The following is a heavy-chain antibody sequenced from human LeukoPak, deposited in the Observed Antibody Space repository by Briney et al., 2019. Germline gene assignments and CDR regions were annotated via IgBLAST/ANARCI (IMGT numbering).Heavy chain of an antibody. CDR3: ATPNPYCTSTSCLDASDI. J-gene: IGHJ3*02. D-gene: IGHD2-2*01. CDR2: IYYSGST. CDR1: GGSISGYY. Sequence: SETLSLTCTVSGGSISGYYCSWIRQPPGKGLEWIGYIYYSGSTNYNPSLKSRVTISVDTSKNQFSLKLSSATAADTAVYYCATPNPYCTSTSCLDASDIWGQGTMVTVSS. V-gene: IGHV4-59*08.